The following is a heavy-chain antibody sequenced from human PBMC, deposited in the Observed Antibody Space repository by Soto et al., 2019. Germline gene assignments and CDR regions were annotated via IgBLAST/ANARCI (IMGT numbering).Heavy chain of an antibody. Sequence: QVQLVQSGAEVKKPGSSVKVSCKASGGTFSSYTISWVRQAPGQGLEWMGRIIPILGIANYAQKFQGRVTITADKSTSTASMELSSLRSEDTAVYYCARPPASSGHDLGGAWGQGTLVTVSS. CDR3: ARPPASSGHDLGGA. CDR1: GGTFSSYT. V-gene: IGHV1-69*02. CDR2: IIPILGIA. J-gene: IGHJ5*02. D-gene: IGHD6-19*01.